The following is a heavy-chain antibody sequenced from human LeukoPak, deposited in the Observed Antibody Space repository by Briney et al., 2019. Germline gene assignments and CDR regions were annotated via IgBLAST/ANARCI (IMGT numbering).Heavy chain of an antibody. J-gene: IGHJ3*02. CDR1: GYTFTGYY. CDR2: INPNSGGT. D-gene: IGHD2-15*01. V-gene: IGHV1-2*02. Sequence: WASVKVSCQASGYTFTGYYMHWVRQAPGQGLEWMGWINPNSGGTNYAQKFQGRVTMTRDTSISTAYMELSRLRSDDTAVYYCARVGVAAIFSAFDIWGQGTMVTVSS. CDR3: ARVGVAAIFSAFDI.